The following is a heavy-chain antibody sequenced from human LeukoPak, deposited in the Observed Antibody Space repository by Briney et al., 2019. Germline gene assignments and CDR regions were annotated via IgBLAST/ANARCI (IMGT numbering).Heavy chain of an antibody. J-gene: IGHJ6*03. Sequence: GASVKVSCKASGYTFTGYYMHWVRQTPGQGLEWMRWINPNSGGTNYAQKFQGRVTMTRDTSISTAYMELSRLRSDDTAVYYCASDTHYDFWSRQWGPYYYMDVWGKGTTVTVSS. CDR3: ASDTHYDFWSRQWGPYYYMDV. V-gene: IGHV1-2*02. D-gene: IGHD3-3*01. CDR1: GYTFTGYY. CDR2: INPNSGGT.